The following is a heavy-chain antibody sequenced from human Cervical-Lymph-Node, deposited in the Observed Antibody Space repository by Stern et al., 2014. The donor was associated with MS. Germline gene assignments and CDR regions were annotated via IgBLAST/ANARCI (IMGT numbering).Heavy chain of an antibody. V-gene: IGHV4-4*02. CDR1: GGSISSSNW. CDR3: AREGYSSSYDAFDI. D-gene: IGHD6-6*01. J-gene: IGHJ3*02. CDR2: IYHSGST. Sequence: QLQLQESGPGLVKPSGTLSLTCAVSGGSISSSNWWRWVRQPPGKGLAWIGEIYHSGSTNYNPSLKSRVTISVDKSKNQFSLKLSSVTAADTAVYYCAREGYSSSYDAFDIWGQGTMVTVSS.